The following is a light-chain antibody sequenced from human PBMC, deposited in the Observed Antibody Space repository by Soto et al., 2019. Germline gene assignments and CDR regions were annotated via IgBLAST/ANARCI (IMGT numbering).Light chain of an antibody. J-gene: IGLJ1*01. CDR3: SSYTTSSTYV. V-gene: IGLV2-14*03. CDR1: SSDVGAYNY. CDR2: DVT. Sequence: HSVLTQPASVSGSPGQSITISCTGTSSDVGAYNYVSWYQQHPGKAPKLMIYDVTNRPSGVSNRFSGSKSGYTASLTISGLQAEDEADYYCSSYTTSSTYVFGTGTKLTVL.